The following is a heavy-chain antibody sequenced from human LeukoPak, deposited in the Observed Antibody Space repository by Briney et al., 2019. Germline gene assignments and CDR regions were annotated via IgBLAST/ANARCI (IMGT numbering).Heavy chain of an antibody. V-gene: IGHV1-18*01. D-gene: IGHD2-8*02. Sequence: GASVKVSCKASGGTFSSYAISWVRQAPGQGLEWMGWISAYNGNTNYAQKLQGRVTMTTDTSTSTAYMELRSLRSDDTAVYYCAREVTLVSYYYYYYMDVWGKGTTVTVSS. CDR1: GGTFSSYA. CDR3: AREVTLVSYYYYYYMDV. CDR2: ISAYNGNT. J-gene: IGHJ6*03.